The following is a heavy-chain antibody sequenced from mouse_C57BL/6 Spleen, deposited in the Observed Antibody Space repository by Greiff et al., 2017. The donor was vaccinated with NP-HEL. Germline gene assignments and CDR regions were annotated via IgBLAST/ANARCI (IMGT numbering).Heavy chain of an antibody. Sequence: QVQLKQPGAELVMPGASVKLSCKASGYTFTSYWMHWVKQRPGQGLEWIGEIDPSDSYTNYNQKFKGKSTLTVDKSSSTAYMQLSSLTSEDSAVYYCARKKFGDGYPAWFAYWGQGTLVTVSA. D-gene: IGHD2-3*01. V-gene: IGHV1-69*01. CDR2: IDPSDSYT. CDR1: GYTFTSYW. CDR3: ARKKFGDGYPAWFAY. J-gene: IGHJ3*01.